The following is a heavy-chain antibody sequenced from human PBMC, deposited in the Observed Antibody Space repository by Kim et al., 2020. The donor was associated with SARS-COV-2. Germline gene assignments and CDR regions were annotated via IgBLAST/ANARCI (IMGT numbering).Heavy chain of an antibody. D-gene: IGHD3-16*01. CDR3: ARERPIMGGLDV. J-gene: IGHJ6*02. CDR2: FYGGGGT. V-gene: IGHV3-53*01. CDR1: GFAVSTNY. Sequence: GGSLRLSCAASGFAVSTNYINWVRQAPGKGLELVSLFYGGGGTFYADSVKGRFTISRDNSKNTVSLQMNSLRLEDTAVYYCARERPIMGGLDVWGQGTTVTVSS.